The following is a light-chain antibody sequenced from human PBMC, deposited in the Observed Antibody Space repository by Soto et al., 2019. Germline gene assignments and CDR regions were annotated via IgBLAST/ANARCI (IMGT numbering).Light chain of an antibody. CDR2: GAS. CDR1: QTVNNNY. V-gene: IGKV3-20*01. J-gene: IGKJ3*01. Sequence: EIVLTQSPDTLSLSPGERATLSCRASQTVNNNYLAWYQQKPGQSPRLLMYGASSRATDIPVRFSGSGSGTDFTLTITSLETEDFAVYYCQQYGGSPLTFGPGTQVDLK. CDR3: QQYGGSPLT.